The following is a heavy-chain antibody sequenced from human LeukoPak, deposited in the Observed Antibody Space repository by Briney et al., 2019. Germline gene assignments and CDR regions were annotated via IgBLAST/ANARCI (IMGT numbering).Heavy chain of an antibody. CDR2: ISAYNGNT. CDR3: ARGGFYYCSGGSCPLYYYGMDV. CDR1: GYTFTSYG. D-gene: IGHD2-15*01. Sequence: ASVKVSCKASGYTFTSYGISWVRQAPGQGLEWMGWISAYNGNTNYAQKLQGRATMTTDTSTSTAYMELRSLRSDDTAVYYCARGGFYYCSGGSCPLYYYGMDVWGQGTTVTASS. V-gene: IGHV1-18*01. J-gene: IGHJ6*02.